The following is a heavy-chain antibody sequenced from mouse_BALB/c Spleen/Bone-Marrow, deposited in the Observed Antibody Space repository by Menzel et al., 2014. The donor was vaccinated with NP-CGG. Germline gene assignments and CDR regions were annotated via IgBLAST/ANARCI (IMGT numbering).Heavy chain of an antibody. D-gene: IGHD1-1*01. CDR2: IHPNSGNT. V-gene: IGHV1S130*01. CDR3: ARSEIYYYGSRTSMDY. J-gene: IGHJ4*01. Sequence: QVQLQQSGSVLVRPGASVKLSCKTSGYTFTSSWIHWAKQRPGQGLEWIGEIHPNSGNTNYNEKFKDKATLTVDKSSSTAYMQLSSLTSEDSAVYYCARSEIYYYGSRTSMDYWGQGTSVTVSS. CDR1: GYTFTSSW.